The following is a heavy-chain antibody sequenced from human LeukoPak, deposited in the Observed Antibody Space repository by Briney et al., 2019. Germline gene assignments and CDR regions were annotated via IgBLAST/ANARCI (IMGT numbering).Heavy chain of an antibody. V-gene: IGHV3-7*04. J-gene: IGHJ4*02. Sequence: GGSLRLSCVASGFTFSTYWMSWVRQAPGKGLEWVASIKQDGSEKYYVDSVKGRFTISRDNAKNSLYLQMNSLRAEDTAVYYCARGTIAAAGYYYFDYWGQGTQVTVSS. CDR2: IKQDGSEK. D-gene: IGHD6-13*01. CDR3: ARGTIAAAGYYYFDY. CDR1: GFTFSTYW.